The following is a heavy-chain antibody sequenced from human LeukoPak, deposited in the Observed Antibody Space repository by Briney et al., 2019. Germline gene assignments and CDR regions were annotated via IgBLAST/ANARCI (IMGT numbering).Heavy chain of an antibody. D-gene: IGHD5-18*01. CDR3: AGVPTFPQLSVHFDY. Sequence: SETLSLTCTVSGGPISTTSYHWAWIRQHPGKGLEWIGTISYSGSTYYHPSLKSRLTMSVDTSNNQFSLNLSSVTAADTAAYSCAGVPTFPQLSVHFDYWGKGTLVTVSS. CDR2: ISYSGST. J-gene: IGHJ4*02. CDR1: GGPISTTSYH. V-gene: IGHV4-39*01.